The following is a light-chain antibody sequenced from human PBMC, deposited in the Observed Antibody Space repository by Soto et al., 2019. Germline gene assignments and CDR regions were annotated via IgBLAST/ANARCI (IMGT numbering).Light chain of an antibody. CDR1: QSISRW. CDR3: QQYKDYWT. V-gene: IGKV1-5*03. Sequence: DVQMTQSPSTLSASVGDIVTITCRASQSISRWLAWYQQKPGKAPKLLIYETSSLEDGVPSRFTGSGSGTEFSLTITSLQPEDFASYYCQQYKDYWTFGQGTKVDIK. CDR2: ETS. J-gene: IGKJ1*01.